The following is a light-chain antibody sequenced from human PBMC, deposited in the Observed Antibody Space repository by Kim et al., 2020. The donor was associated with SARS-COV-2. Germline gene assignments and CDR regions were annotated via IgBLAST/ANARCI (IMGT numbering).Light chain of an antibody. CDR3: SSYTGSNVI. CDR1: SSDVGRYNF. J-gene: IGLJ2*01. CDR2: EVN. V-gene: IGLV2-8*01. Sequence: QSALTQPPSASGSPGQSVTISCTGTSSDVGRYNFVSWYQHHPGKAPKLITYEVNKRPSGVPDRFSGSKSGNTASLTVSGLQADDEADYYCSSYTGSNVIFGGGTQLTVL.